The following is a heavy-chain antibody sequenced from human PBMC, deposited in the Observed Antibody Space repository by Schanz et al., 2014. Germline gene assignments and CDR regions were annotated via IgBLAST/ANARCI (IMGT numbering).Heavy chain of an antibody. CDR1: GYTFTSYD. D-gene: IGHD2-2*01. V-gene: IGHV1-8*01. CDR3: ARDQSPYANASDVRYFDY. Sequence: QVQLIQSGAEVKKPGASVKVSCTASGYTFTSYDINWVRQAPGQGLEWLGWMNPNSGNPGFAQKFRGRVTMTRDTSTSTVYMELSSLRSEDTAVYYCARDQSPYANASDVRYFDYWGEGTRVTVS. CDR2: MNPNSGNP. J-gene: IGHJ4*02.